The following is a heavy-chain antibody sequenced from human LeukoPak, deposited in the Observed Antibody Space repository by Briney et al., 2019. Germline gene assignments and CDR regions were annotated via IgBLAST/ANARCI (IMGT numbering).Heavy chain of an antibody. CDR3: ARDEARGYDFRPQDH. CDR2: ISGSSRYT. D-gene: IGHD3-3*01. V-gene: IGHV3-21*01. CDR1: GFTFSSYA. Sequence: GGSLRLSCAASGFTFSSYAMSWVRQAPGKGLEWVSAISGSSRYTFYVDSVKGRFTISRDNAKNSLYLQMNSLRVEDTAVYYCARDEARGYDFRPQDHWGQGTLVSVSS. J-gene: IGHJ4*02.